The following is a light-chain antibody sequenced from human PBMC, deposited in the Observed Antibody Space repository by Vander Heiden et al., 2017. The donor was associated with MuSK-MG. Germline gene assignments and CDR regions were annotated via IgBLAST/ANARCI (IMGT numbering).Light chain of an antibody. V-gene: IGLV2-14*01. CDR3: SSYTTSSTRV. J-gene: IGLJ3*02. CDR1: SSDVGSYNF. CDR2: EVS. Sequence: QSALPPPATVSASPGQSITISCPGTSSDVGSYNFVSCYQQHPGKAPKLMNYEVSNRPSGVSNRFSGSKAGNSASLTISGLQAEDDADYYCSSYTTSSTRVFGGGTKLTVL.